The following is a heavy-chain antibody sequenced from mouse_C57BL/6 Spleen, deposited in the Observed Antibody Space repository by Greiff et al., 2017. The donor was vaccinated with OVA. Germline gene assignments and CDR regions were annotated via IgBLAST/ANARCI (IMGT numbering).Heavy chain of an antibody. D-gene: IGHD2-3*01. V-gene: IGHV2-6-1*01. J-gene: IGHJ3*01. CDR3: ARQDGYYGFFAY. CDR2: IWSDGST. Sequence: VQLQQSGPGLVAPSQRLSITCTVSGFSLTSYGVHWVRQPPGKGLEWLVVIWSDGSTTYNSALKSRLSISKDNSKSQVFLKMNSLQTDDTAMYYCARQDGYYGFFAYWGQGTLVTVSA. CDR1: GFSLTSYG.